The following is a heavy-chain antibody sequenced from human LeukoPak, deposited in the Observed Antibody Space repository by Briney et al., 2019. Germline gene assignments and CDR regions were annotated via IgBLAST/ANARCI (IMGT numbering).Heavy chain of an antibody. V-gene: IGHV3-23*01. CDR3: AKAAYGDYVNWFDP. CDR2: IGGIGAWT. J-gene: IGHJ5*02. Sequence: PGGSLRISCAASGFSFSSHAMNWIRHTPGKRLEWVSSIGGIGAWTYYGDSVKGRFTISIDIFKNTLYLQMNNLRAQDTALYYCAKAAYGDYVNWFDPWGQRILVIVSS. D-gene: IGHD4-17*01. CDR1: GFSFSSHA.